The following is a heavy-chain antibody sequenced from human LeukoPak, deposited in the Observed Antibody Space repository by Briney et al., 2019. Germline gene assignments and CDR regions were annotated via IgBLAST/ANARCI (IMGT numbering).Heavy chain of an antibody. J-gene: IGHJ4*02. CDR3: ARGEEKATITALDS. D-gene: IGHD5-24*01. CDR1: GFTFSNYD. CDR2: ISSSSSYI. V-gene: IGHV3-21*01. Sequence: GGSLRLSCAASGFTFSNYDMHWVRQAPGKGLEWVSAISSSSSYIYYADSKKGRFTISRDNAENSLYLQMNSRRAVDTAVYFCARGEEKATITALDSWGQGTLVTVSS.